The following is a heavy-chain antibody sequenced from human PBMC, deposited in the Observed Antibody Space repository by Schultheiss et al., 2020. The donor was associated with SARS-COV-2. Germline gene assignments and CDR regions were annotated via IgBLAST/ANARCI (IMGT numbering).Heavy chain of an antibody. V-gene: IGHV4-34*01. J-gene: IGHJ6*02. CDR2: IYYSGST. CDR1: GGSFSDYC. Sequence: GSLRLSCAVYGGSFSDYCWTWIRQPPGKGLEWIGSIYYSGSTYYNPSLKSRVTISVDTSKNQFSLKLSSVTAADTAVYYCASGVRVATPIGYYYYGMDVWGQGTTVTVSS. D-gene: IGHD5-12*01. CDR3: ASGVRVATPIGYYYYGMDV.